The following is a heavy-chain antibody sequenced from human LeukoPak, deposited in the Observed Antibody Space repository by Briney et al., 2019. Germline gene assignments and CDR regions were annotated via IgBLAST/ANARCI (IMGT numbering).Heavy chain of an antibody. CDR2: IKQDGSVT. D-gene: IGHD3-10*01. Sequence: PGGSLRLSCATSGFTFSRYWMSWVRQAPGKGLECVANIKQDGSVTYYVDSVRGRFTISRDNAKNSLYLQMNSLGAEDTAVYYCARDGWFGELLVYHYYYGMDVWGQGTTVTVSS. J-gene: IGHJ6*02. CDR1: GFTFSRYW. V-gene: IGHV3-7*01. CDR3: ARDGWFGELLVYHYYYGMDV.